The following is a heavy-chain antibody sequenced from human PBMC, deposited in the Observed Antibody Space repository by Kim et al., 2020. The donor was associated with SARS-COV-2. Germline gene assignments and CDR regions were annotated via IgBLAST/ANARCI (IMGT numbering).Heavy chain of an antibody. CDR2: INHSGST. Sequence: SETLSLTCAVYGGSFSGYYWSWIRQPPGKGLEWIGEINHSGSTNYNPSLKSRVTISVDTSKNQFSLKLSSVTAADTAVYYWARVGYCSSTSCYFTKYYYYGMDVWGQGTTVTVSS. CDR1: GGSFSGYY. D-gene: IGHD2-2*01. CDR3: ARVGYCSSTSCYFTKYYYYGMDV. J-gene: IGHJ6*02. V-gene: IGHV4-34*01.